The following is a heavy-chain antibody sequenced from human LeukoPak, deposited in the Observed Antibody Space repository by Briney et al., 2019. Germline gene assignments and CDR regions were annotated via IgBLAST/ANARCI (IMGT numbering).Heavy chain of an antibody. J-gene: IGHJ4*02. Sequence: PSETLSLTCTVSGVSISSYSWSRIRQPPGKGLEWLGYIYYSGSTNYNPSLKSRVTISVDMSKNQFSLKLSSVTAADTAVYYCATHPPKVCTGGSCTDYWGQGTLVTVSS. V-gene: IGHV4-59*01. CDR1: GVSISSYS. CDR2: IYYSGST. CDR3: ATHPPKVCTGGSCTDY. D-gene: IGHD2-15*01.